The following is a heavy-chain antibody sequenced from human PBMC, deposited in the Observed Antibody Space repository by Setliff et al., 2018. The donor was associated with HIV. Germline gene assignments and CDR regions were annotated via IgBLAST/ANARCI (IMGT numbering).Heavy chain of an antibody. CDR1: GFIFANAH. CDR3: TTDVPTYYYDYIPADY. V-gene: IGHV3-15*01. Sequence: GGSLRLSCTASGFIFANAHMDWVRQAPGKGLEWVARIKSKTDGGTTDYAAPVKGRFTISRDDSKNTLYLQMNSLKTEDTAVYYCTTDVPTYYYDYIPADYWGQGTLVTSPQ. J-gene: IGHJ4*02. D-gene: IGHD3-22*01. CDR2: IKSKTDGGTT.